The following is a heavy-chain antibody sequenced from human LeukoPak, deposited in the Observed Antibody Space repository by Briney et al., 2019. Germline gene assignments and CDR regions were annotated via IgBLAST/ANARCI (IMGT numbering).Heavy chain of an antibody. J-gene: IGHJ5*02. CDR3: ARGRGGHGSGSYLVWFDP. Sequence: PSETLSLTCAVYGGSFSGYYWSWIRQPPGKGLEWIGEINHSGSTNYNPSLKSRVTISVDTSKNQFSLKLCSVTAADTAVYYCARGRGGHGSGSYLVWFDPWGQGTLVTVSS. D-gene: IGHD3-10*01. V-gene: IGHV4-34*01. CDR2: INHSGST. CDR1: GGSFSGYY.